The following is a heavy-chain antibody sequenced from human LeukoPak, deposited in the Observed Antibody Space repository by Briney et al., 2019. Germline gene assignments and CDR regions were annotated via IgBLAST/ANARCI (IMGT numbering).Heavy chain of an antibody. CDR1: GFPFSNYG. D-gene: IGHD2-2*02. J-gene: IGHJ4*02. CDR3: ARGSYCSSTSCYIAPQSVDY. V-gene: IGHV3-30*02. CDR2: IRSDGSIE. Sequence: GGSLRLSCAASGFPFSNYGMHWVRQAPDKGLEWVAFIRSDGSIEYYADSVKGRFTISRDNSKNTLYLQMNSLRAEDTAVYYCARGSYCSSTSCYIAPQSVDYWGQGTLVTVSS.